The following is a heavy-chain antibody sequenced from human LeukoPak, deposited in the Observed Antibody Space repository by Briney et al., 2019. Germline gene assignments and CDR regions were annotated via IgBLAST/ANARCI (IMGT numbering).Heavy chain of an antibody. CDR3: ARAGVWDYSDSSGYHNAAFDI. CDR1: GYTFTDYY. D-gene: IGHD3-22*01. V-gene: IGHV1-2*02. J-gene: IGHJ3*02. Sequence: ASVKVSYKASGYTFTDYYMHWVRQAPGQGLEWMGWINPSSGGTNYAQKFQGRVTVTRDTSISTAYMDLSRLRSDDTAVYYCARAGVWDYSDSSGYHNAAFDIWGQGTMVTVSS. CDR2: INPSSGGT.